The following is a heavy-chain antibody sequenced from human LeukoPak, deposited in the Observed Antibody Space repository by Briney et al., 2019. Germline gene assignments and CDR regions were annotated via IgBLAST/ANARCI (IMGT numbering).Heavy chain of an antibody. Sequence: GGSLRLSCAASEFSVGSNYMTWVRQAPGKGLEWVSLIYSGGSTYYADSVKGRFTISRDNSKNTLYLQMDSLRAEDTAVYYCARGPGGYHNTGGQGTLVTVSS. D-gene: IGHD5-12*01. V-gene: IGHV3-66*01. CDR1: EFSVGSNY. CDR2: IYSGGST. CDR3: ARGPGGYHNT. J-gene: IGHJ4*02.